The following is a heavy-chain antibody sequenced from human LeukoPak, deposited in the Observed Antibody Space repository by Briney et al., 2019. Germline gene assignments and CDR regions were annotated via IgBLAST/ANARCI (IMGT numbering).Heavy chain of an antibody. CDR1: GFTFSGHG. V-gene: IGHV3-53*01. CDR2: MYSGGTT. J-gene: IGHJ3*02. Sequence: GRSLRLSCAASGFTFSGHGMHWVRQAPGKGLEWVSVMYSGGTTYYADSVKGRFTLSRDKSENTLYLQMNSLRAQDTAVYYCARGGNYYDRSGYYSGQALDIWGQGTMVTVSS. CDR3: ARGGNYYDRSGYYSGQALDI. D-gene: IGHD3-22*01.